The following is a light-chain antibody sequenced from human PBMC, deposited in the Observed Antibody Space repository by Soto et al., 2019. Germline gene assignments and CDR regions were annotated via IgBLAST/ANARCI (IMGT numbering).Light chain of an antibody. CDR2: KAS. CDR3: QQYNSHPLT. J-gene: IGKJ4*01. Sequence: DIQMTQSPSTLSASVGDRVTITCRASQSISSWLAWYQQKPGKAPKLLIYKASSLESGVPSRFSGSGSGTEFTLRISSLQPDDFATYYCQQYNSHPLTFGGGTKVEIK. V-gene: IGKV1-5*03. CDR1: QSISSW.